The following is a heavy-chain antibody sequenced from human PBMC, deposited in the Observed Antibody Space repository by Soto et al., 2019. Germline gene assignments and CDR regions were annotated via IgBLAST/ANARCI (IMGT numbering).Heavy chain of an antibody. CDR2: IYYSGST. D-gene: IGHD3-3*01. J-gene: IGHJ5*02. V-gene: IGHV4-30-4*01. Sequence: TLSLTCTVSGGSISSGDYYWSWIRQPPGKGLEWIGYIYYSGSTYYNPSLKSRVTISVDTSKNQFSLKLSSVTAADTAVYYCARGPIFGYWFDPWGQGTLVTVSS. CDR1: GGSISSGDYY. CDR3: ARGPIFGYWFDP.